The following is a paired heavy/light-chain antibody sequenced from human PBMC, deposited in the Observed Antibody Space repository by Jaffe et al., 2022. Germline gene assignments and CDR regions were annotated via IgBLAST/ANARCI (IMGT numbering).Light chain of an antibody. V-gene: IGKV1-16*02. CDR2: GAS. CDR1: QGISNY. CDR3: QQYYHYPLT. Sequence: DIQMTQSPSSLSASVGDRVTITCRASQGISNYLGWFQQKPGKAPKSLIYGASNLQSGVPSKFSGSGSGTDFTLTINSLQPEDFATYYCQQYYHYPLTFGGGTKVEIK. J-gene: IGKJ4*01.
Heavy chain of an antibody. CDR3: ARGGDDNWNDLDY. Sequence: QVQLVQSGAEVKNPGASVTVSCKASGYIFSTYFLHWVRQAPGQRLEWMGWIDAGRGNTKYSESFQGRVTITRDTSARTVYMDLSSLRSEDTAVYHCARGGDDNWNDLDYWGQGTLITVTS. D-gene: IGHD1-20*01. CDR1: GYIFSTYF. V-gene: IGHV1-3*01. J-gene: IGHJ4*02. CDR2: IDAGRGNT.